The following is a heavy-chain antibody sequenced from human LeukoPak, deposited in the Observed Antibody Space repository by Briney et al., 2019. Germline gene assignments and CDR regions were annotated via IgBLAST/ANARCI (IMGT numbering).Heavy chain of an antibody. CDR1: GGTFSSYA. CDR3: ARDGELWGDY. CDR2: IIPIFGTA. D-gene: IGHD3-16*01. V-gene: IGHV1-69*06. J-gene: IGHJ4*02. Sequence: TVKVSCKASGGTFSSYAISWVRQAPGQGLEWMGRIIPIFGTANYAQKFQGRVTTTADKYTSTAYMELSSLRSEDTAVYYRARDGELWGDYWGQGTLATVS.